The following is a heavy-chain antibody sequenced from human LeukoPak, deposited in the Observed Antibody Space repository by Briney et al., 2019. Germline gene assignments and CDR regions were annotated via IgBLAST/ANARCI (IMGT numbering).Heavy chain of an antibody. Sequence: PGGSLRLSCAASGFTFSSYEMNWVRQAPGKGLEWVSYISSSGSTTYYADSVKGRFTISRDNAKNSLYLQMNSLRAEDTAVHYCARDLLGWELHYFDYWGQGTLVTVSS. D-gene: IGHD1-26*01. J-gene: IGHJ4*02. V-gene: IGHV3-48*03. CDR3: ARDLLGWELHYFDY. CDR2: ISSSGSTT. CDR1: GFTFSSYE.